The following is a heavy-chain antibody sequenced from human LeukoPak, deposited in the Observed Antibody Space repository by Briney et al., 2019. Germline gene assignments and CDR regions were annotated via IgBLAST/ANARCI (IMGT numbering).Heavy chain of an antibody. J-gene: IGHJ4*02. Sequence: GGSLRLSCAASGFTFSSYTMNWVRQAPGKGLEWVSSISSSSSLIYYADSVRGRFTISRDNANNSLYLQMISLRAEDTAVYYCARDALTIFGVVFDYWGQGILVTVSS. CDR3: ARDALTIFGVVFDY. CDR2: ISSSSSLI. V-gene: IGHV3-21*01. CDR1: GFTFSSYT. D-gene: IGHD3-3*01.